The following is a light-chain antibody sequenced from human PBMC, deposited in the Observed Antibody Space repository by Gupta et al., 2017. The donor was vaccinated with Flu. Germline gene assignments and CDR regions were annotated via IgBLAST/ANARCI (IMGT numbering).Light chain of an antibody. CDR1: QSVNSY. Sequence: EIVLTQSPATLSLSPGERATLSCRASQSVNSYLAWYQQKPGQAPRLLIYDASNRATGTPARFSGSGSGTDFTLTISSLEPEDFAVYYCQQRSNWPPRYTFGQGTKLEIK. V-gene: IGKV3-11*01. CDR2: DAS. CDR3: QQRSNWPPRYT. J-gene: IGKJ2*01.